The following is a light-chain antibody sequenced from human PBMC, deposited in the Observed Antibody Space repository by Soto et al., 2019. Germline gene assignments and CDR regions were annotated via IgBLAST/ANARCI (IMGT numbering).Light chain of an antibody. CDR3: QHFNTYPWT. V-gene: IGKV1-9*01. CDR1: QYMSSY. Sequence: DIQLTQSPSFLSASVGDRVTITCRASQYMSSYVTWYQQKPGKAPKLLIYAAFTLQSGVPSRFRGSGSGTEFTLTISSLQPEDFATYYCQHFNTYPWTFGQGTTVELK. CDR2: AAF. J-gene: IGKJ1*01.